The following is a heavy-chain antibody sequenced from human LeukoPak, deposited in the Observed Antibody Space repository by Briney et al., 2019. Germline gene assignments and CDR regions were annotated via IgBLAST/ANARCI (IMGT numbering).Heavy chain of an antibody. V-gene: IGHV3-74*01. Sequence: GGSLRLSCAASGFTVSSTYMSWVRQAPGKGLVWVSRINSDGSSTSYADSVKGRFTISRDNAKNTLYLQMNSLRVEDTAVYYCARGGVAVAGTGDYWGQGTLVTVSS. CDR1: GFTVSSTY. CDR3: ARGGVAVAGTGDY. D-gene: IGHD6-19*01. CDR2: INSDGSST. J-gene: IGHJ4*02.